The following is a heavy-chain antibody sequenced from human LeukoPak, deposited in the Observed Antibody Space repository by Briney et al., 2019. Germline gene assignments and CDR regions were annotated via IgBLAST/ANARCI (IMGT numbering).Heavy chain of an antibody. D-gene: IGHD3-16*01. CDR3: ARSMITFGGVRY. CDR2: INHSGST. V-gene: IGHV4-34*01. Sequence: SETLSLTCAVYGGSFSGYYWSWIRQPPGKGLEWIGEINHSGSTNYNPSLKSRVTISVDTSKNQFSLKLSSVTAAVTAVYYCARSMITFGGVRYWGQGTLVTVSS. CDR1: GGSFSGYY. J-gene: IGHJ4*02.